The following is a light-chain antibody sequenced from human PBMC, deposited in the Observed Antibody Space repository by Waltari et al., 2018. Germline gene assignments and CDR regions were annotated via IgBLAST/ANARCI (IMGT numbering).Light chain of an antibody. CDR1: SSHSGRNG. J-gene: IGLJ2*01. CDR3: AAWDDSLNGRV. Sequence: QSVVTQPPSVSGTPGQGVTASCAGSSSHSGRNGVSWYQQVPGTAPKLLIHTNDQRPSGVPDRFSGSKSGTSASLAISGLQSEDEAHYYCAAWDDSLNGRVFGGGTKVTVL. CDR2: TND. V-gene: IGLV1-44*01.